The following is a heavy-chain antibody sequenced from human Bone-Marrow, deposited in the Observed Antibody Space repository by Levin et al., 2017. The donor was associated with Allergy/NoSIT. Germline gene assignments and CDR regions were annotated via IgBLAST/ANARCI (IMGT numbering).Heavy chain of an antibody. CDR2: ISSSSSTI. Sequence: AGESLKISCAASGFTFSSYSMNWVRQAPGKGLEWVSYISSSSSTIYYADSVKGRFTISRDNAKNSLYLQMNSLRAEDTAVYYCARGWHIVVVTAILVLDYWGQGTLVTVSS. CDR3: ARGWHIVVVTAILVLDY. V-gene: IGHV3-48*01. CDR1: GFTFSSYS. D-gene: IGHD2-21*02. J-gene: IGHJ4*02.